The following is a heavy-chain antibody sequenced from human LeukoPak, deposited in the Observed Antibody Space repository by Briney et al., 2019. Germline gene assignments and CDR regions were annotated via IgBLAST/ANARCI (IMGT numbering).Heavy chain of an antibody. Sequence: GGSLRLSCAASGFTFSSYAMSWVRQAPGKGLEWVSAISGSGGSTYYADSVKGRFTISRDNSKNTLYLQMNSLRAEDTAVYYCAKLPGLYYYYYMDVWGKGTTVTVSS. J-gene: IGHJ6*03. CDR1: GFTFSSYA. D-gene: IGHD2-21*01. CDR3: AKLPGLYYYYYMDV. V-gene: IGHV3-23*01. CDR2: ISGSGGST.